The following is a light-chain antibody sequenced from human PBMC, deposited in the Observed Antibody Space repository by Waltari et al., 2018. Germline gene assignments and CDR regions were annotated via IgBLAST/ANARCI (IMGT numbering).Light chain of an antibody. CDR3: QQSSSTPQDA. CDR2: AAS. CDR1: LSINNY. V-gene: IGKV1-39*01. Sequence: DIQMTQSPSSLSASVGDRVTITCRASLSINNYLNWYQQKPGKAPNLLIYAASSLHSGVPSRFSGSGSGTDFTLTISSLQADDVATYYCQQSSSTPQDAFGQGTKLEIK. J-gene: IGKJ2*01.